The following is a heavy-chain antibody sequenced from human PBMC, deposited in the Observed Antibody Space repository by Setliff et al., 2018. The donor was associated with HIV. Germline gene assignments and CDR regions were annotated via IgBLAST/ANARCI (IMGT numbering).Heavy chain of an antibody. Sequence: SGFTFSSSWMNWVRQAPGKGLEWVANIKEDGSEKYYVDSLKGRFTISRDNARNSLHLQMHSLRAEDTALYYCVRGETYAHWPKGDYWGQGTLVTVSS. J-gene: IGHJ4*02. CDR2: IKEDGSEK. CDR1: GFTFSSSW. CDR3: VRGETYAHWPKGDY. D-gene: IGHD3-16*01. V-gene: IGHV3-7*03.